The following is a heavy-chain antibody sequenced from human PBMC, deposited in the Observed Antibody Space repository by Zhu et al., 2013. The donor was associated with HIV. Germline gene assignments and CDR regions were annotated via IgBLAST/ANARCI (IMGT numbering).Heavy chain of an antibody. J-gene: IGHJ4*02. CDR2: IIPIFGTA. CDR3: ARGEEMATIDY. Sequence: KASGGTFSSYAISWVRQAPGQGLEWMGGIIPIFGTANYAQKFQGRVTITADKSTSTAYMELSSLRSEDTAVYYCARGEEMATIDYWGQGTLVTVSS. D-gene: IGHD5-12*01. CDR1: GGTFSSYA. V-gene: IGHV1-69*06.